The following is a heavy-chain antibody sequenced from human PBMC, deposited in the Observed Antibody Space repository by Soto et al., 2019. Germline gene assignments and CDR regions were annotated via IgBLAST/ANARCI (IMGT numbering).Heavy chain of an antibody. Sequence: SETLSLTCAVYGGSFSGYYWSWIRQPPGKGLEWIGEINHSGSTKYNPSLKSRVTISVDTSTNQFSLKLSSVTAADTAVYYCARVTGGSRTRDAFDIWGQGTMVTVS. J-gene: IGHJ3*02. D-gene: IGHD1-26*01. V-gene: IGHV4-34*01. CDR2: INHSGST. CDR3: ARVTGGSRTRDAFDI. CDR1: GGSFSGYY.